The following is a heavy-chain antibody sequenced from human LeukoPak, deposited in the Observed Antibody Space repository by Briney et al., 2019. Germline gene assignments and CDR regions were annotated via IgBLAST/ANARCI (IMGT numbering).Heavy chain of an antibody. CDR1: GGSISSYY. CDR2: IYTSGST. J-gene: IGHJ5*02. V-gene: IGHV4-4*07. CDR3: ASSAAAGTSGWFDP. Sequence: TSSETLSLTCTVSGGSISSYYWSWIRQPAGKGLEWIGRIYTSGSTNYNPSLKSRVTMSVDTSKNQFSLKLSSVTAADTAVYYCASSAAAGTSGWFDPWGQGTLVTVSS. D-gene: IGHD6-13*01.